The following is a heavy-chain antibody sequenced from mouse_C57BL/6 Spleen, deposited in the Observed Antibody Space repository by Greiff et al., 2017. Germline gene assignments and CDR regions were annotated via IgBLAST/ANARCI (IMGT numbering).Heavy chain of an antibody. CDR1: GYTFTSYW. D-gene: IGHD4-1*01. CDR2: IDPSDSYT. V-gene: IGHV1-59*01. Sequence: QVQLQQPGAELVRPGTSVKLSCKASGYTFTSYWMHWVKQRPGQGLEWIGVIDPSDSYTNYNQKFKGKATLTVDTSSSTAYMQLSSLTSEDSAVYYWARTGTRLYWYFDVWGTGTTFTVSS. J-gene: IGHJ1*03. CDR3: ARTGTRLYWYFDV.